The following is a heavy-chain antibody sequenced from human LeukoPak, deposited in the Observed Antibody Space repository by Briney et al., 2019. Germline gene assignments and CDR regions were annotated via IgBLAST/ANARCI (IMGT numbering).Heavy chain of an antibody. CDR1: GFTFSNAW. D-gene: IGHD3-3*01. CDR2: IKSKTGGGTT. V-gene: IGHV3-15*01. J-gene: IGHJ4*02. Sequence: GGSLRLSCAAPGFTFSNAWMSWVRQAPGKGLEWVGRIKSKTGGGTTDYAAPVKGRFTISRDDSKNTLYLQMNSLKTEDTAVYYCTTDTADDFWSGYSQYYFDYWGQGTLVTVSS. CDR3: TTDTADDFWSGYSQYYFDY.